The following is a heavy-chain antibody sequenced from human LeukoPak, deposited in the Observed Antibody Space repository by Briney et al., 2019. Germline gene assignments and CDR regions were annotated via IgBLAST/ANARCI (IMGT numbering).Heavy chain of an antibody. CDR1: GYNFTSYW. CDR3: ARLLRSWYRIRRSYFDY. J-gene: IGHJ4*02. Sequence: GESLKISCKGSGYNFTSYWIGWVRQMPGKGLEWMGIIYPGDSDTRYSPSFQGQVTISADKSISTAYLQWSSLKASDTAMYYRARLLRSWYRIRRSYFDYWGQGTLVTVSS. D-gene: IGHD6-13*01. V-gene: IGHV5-51*01. CDR2: IYPGDSDT.